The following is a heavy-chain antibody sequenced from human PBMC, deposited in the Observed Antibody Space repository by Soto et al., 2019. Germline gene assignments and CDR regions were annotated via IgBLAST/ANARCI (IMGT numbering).Heavy chain of an antibody. J-gene: IGHJ4*02. CDR2: MYHSRNT. CDR3: ARGRPGPTVTTFDY. V-gene: IGHV4-38-2*02. Sequence: SETLSLTCSVSGYSITSGYYWGCIRQPPGKGLEWIGSMYHSRNTHYNASLKSRVTISVDTSKNKFSLKLVSVTAADTAVYYCARGRPGPTVTTFDYWGQGTLVTVSS. D-gene: IGHD4-17*01. CDR1: GYSITSGYY.